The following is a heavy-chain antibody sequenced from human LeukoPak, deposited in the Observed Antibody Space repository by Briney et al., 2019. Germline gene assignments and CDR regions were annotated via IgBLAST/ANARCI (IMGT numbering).Heavy chain of an antibody. J-gene: IGHJ6*03. CDR3: STALGARGGHYYYYMYG. V-gene: IGHV1-69*05. CDR1: GGTFSSYG. D-gene: IGHD3-10*01. CDR2: IIPSFGTA. Sequence: SVKLSCTASGGTFSSYGMSWVRQAPGQGLEWVGGIIPSFGTANYAEKVKGRVTVSRDEAKNSVYMEVTGLRAEDTAVYYFSTALGARGGHYYYYMYGWGKVTTVTASS.